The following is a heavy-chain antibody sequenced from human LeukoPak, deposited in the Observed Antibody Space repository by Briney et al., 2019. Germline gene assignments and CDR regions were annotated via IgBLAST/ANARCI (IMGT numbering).Heavy chain of an antibody. CDR3: ARLNSYMTAFDY. V-gene: IGHV4-39*01. CDR1: GGSISTSTYY. Sequence: PSETLSLTCTVSGGSISTSTYYWAWIRQPPGKGPEWIGRIYYTGSTYYNPSLKGRVSISVDTSKNQFSLKLNSVTATDTATYYCARLNSYMTAFDYWGQGTLVTVSS. J-gene: IGHJ4*02. D-gene: IGHD2-21*01. CDR2: IYYTGST.